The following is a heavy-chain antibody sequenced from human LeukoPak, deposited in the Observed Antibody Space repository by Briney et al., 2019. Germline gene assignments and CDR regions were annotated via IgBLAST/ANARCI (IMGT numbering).Heavy chain of an antibody. CDR3: TKSRSSWSDDTFDI. J-gene: IGHJ3*02. D-gene: IGHD6-13*01. CDR2: ISTGGTYI. Sequence: GGSLRLSCAASGFTFSGYGMFWVRQAPGKGLEWISSISTGGTYIYCADSVKGRFTISRDNAKNSLYLQMNSLRAEDTAVYYCTKSRSSWSDDTFDIWGQGTMVTVSS. CDR1: GFTFSGYG. V-gene: IGHV3-21*01.